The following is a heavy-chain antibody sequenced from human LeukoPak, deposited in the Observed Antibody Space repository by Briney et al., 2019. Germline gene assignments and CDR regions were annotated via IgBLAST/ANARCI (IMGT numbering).Heavy chain of an antibody. J-gene: IGHJ4*02. V-gene: IGHV3-48*01. CDR3: AKRIATAGKHYFDN. D-gene: IGHD6-13*01. CDR1: GFTFSSYS. CDR2: ISSSSSTI. Sequence: GGSLRLSCAASGFTFSSYSMNWVRQAPGKGLEWVSYISSSSSTIHYADSVKGRFTISRDNAKNSLYLQVNSLRAEDTAVYYCAKRIATAGKHYFDNWGQGTLVTVSS.